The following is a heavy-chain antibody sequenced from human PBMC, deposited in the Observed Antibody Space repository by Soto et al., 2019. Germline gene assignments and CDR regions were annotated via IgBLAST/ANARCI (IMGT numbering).Heavy chain of an antibody. D-gene: IGHD1-26*01. CDR1: GFTVSSNY. Sequence: EVQLVESGGGLIQPGGSLRLSCAASGFTVSSNYMSWVRQAPGKGLEWVSVIYSGGSTYYADSVKGRFTISRDNSKNTLYLQMNSLRAEATAVYYCWRVCHLIVQDTRYEGSMHVWGQGTTVTVSS. V-gene: IGHV3-53*01. J-gene: IGHJ6*02. CDR2: IYSGGST. CDR3: WRVCHLIVQDTRYEGSMHV.